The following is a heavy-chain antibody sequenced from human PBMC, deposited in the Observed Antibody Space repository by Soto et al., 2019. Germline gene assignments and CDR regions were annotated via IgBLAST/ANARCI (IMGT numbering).Heavy chain of an antibody. CDR3: ARLRASPSFITMYYCGMDV. CDR1: GYSFTSYW. CDR2: IDPSDSYT. J-gene: IGHJ6*02. D-gene: IGHD3-10*01. V-gene: IGHV5-10-1*01. Sequence: PGESLKISCKGSGYSFTSYWISWVRQMPGKGLEWMGRIDPSDSYTNYSPSFQGHVTISADKSISTAYLQWSSLKASDTAMYYCARLRASPSFITMYYCGMDVWGQGTTVTVSS.